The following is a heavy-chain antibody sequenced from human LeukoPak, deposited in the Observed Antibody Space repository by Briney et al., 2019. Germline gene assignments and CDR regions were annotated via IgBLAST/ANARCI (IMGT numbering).Heavy chain of an antibody. CDR2: IKQDGSEK. D-gene: IGHD5-18*01. CDR3: ARGGVGIQLWLPYYYYGMDV. J-gene: IGHJ6*02. Sequence: GGSLRLSCAASGFTFSSYWMSWVRQAPGKGLEWVANIKQDGSEKYYVDSVKGRFTISRDNAKNSLYLQMNSLRAEDTAVYYCARGGVGIQLWLPYYYYGMDVWGQGTTVTVSS. V-gene: IGHV3-7*01. CDR1: GFTFSSYW.